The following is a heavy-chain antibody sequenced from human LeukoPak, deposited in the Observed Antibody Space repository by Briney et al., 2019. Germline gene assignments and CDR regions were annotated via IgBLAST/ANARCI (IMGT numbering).Heavy chain of an antibody. CDR1: GGSISSYY. CDR3: ARFRGYYDFWSGYYFDY. Sequence: PSETLSLTCTVSGGSISSYYWSWIRQPPGKGLEWIGYIYYSGSTNYNPSLKSRVTISVDTSKNQFSLKLSSVTAADTAVYYCARFRGYYDFWSGYYFDYWGQGTLVTVSS. CDR2: IYYSGST. D-gene: IGHD3-3*01. V-gene: IGHV4-59*01. J-gene: IGHJ4*02.